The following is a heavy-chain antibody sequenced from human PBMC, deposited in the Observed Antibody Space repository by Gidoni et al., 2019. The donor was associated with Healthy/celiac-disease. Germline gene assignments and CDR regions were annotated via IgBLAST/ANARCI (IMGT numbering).Heavy chain of an antibody. CDR3: AREGSDCSSTSCYDNDAFDI. J-gene: IGHJ3*02. CDR1: GFPFSSYW. CDR2: IKQDGSEK. V-gene: IGHV3-7*03. Sequence: EVQLVESGGGWVQPGGSLRLPCAASGFPFSSYWMSWVRQAPGKGLKWVANIKQDGSEKYYVASVKGRFTISRDNAKNSLYLQMNSLRAEDTAVYYCAREGSDCSSTSCYDNDAFDIWGQGTMVTVSS. D-gene: IGHD2-2*01.